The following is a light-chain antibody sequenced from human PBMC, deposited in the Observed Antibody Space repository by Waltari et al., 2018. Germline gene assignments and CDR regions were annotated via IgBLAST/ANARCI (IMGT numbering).Light chain of an antibody. J-gene: IGKJ5*01. Sequence: DIQLTQSPSSLSASVGDRVTISCRASQAISACVAWYRQKPGEAPESLSCGASKLQSGVSSRFSGSGFGTDFTLTISGLQPEEFATYFCQQYTDYPITFGQWTRLE. CDR3: QQYTDYPIT. CDR2: GAS. V-gene: IGKV1-16*01. CDR1: QAISAC.